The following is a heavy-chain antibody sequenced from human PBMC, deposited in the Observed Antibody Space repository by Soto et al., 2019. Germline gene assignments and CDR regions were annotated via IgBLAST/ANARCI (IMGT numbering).Heavy chain of an antibody. Sequence: QVQLQQWGAGLLKPSETLSLTCAVYGGSFSGYYWSWIRQPPGKGLEWIGEINHSGSTNYNPSLNSRVTISVDTSKNQFSLKLSSVTAADTAVYYCARSSLMVVVVAATPGFDYWGQGTLVTVSS. CDR1: GGSFSGYY. D-gene: IGHD2-15*01. J-gene: IGHJ4*02. V-gene: IGHV4-34*01. CDR3: ARSSLMVVVVAATPGFDY. CDR2: INHSGST.